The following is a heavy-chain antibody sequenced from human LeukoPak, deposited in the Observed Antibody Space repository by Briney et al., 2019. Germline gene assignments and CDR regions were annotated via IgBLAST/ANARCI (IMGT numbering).Heavy chain of an antibody. CDR1: GFTFSIYT. CDR3: ARDVGYCRAGSCYSSG. V-gene: IGHV3-21*01. J-gene: IGHJ4*02. CDR2: ISSTSTDI. D-gene: IGHD2-15*01. Sequence: GGSLRLSCAASGFTFSIYTMNWVRQAPGKGPEWVSSISSTSTDIYYADSAKGRLTISRDNAESSLYLQMNSLRAEDTAVYYCARDVGYCRAGSCYSSGWGQGTLVTVSS.